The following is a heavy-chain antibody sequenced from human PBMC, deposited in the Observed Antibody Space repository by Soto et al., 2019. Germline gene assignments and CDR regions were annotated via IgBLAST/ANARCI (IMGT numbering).Heavy chain of an antibody. Sequence: QVQLVQSGAEVKKPGASVRVSCQTSAYTFTNYAVSWVRQAPGQGLEWMGWISGDNGNTIYAQKVQGRVTMTTDTSTRKAYMEMRSLRSDDTAVYYCATGLLGYCSGGSCYSDSVGQGTLVTVSS. V-gene: IGHV1-18*01. CDR3: ATGLLGYCSGGSCYSDS. D-gene: IGHD2-15*01. CDR2: ISGDNGNT. CDR1: AYTFTNYA. J-gene: IGHJ4*02.